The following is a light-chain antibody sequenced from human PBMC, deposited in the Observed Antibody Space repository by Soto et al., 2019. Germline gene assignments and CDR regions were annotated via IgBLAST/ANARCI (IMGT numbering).Light chain of an antibody. CDR1: SGSIASNY. CDR3: QSFDISNVV. Sequence: NFMLTQPHSVSESPGKTVTISCTRSSGSIASNYVQWYQQRPGSAPTPVIYEDSQRPSGVPDRFSGSIDSSSNSASLTISRLKTEDEADYYCQSFDISNVVFVGGTKVTVL. J-gene: IGLJ2*01. CDR2: EDS. V-gene: IGLV6-57*04.